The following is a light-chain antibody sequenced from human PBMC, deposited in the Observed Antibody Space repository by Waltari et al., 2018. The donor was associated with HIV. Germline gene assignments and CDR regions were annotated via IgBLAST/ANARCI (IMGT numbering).Light chain of an antibody. CDR3: GTWDASLDLAGV. CDR2: ENE. V-gene: IGLV1-51*01. CDR1: ASNIGKFY. J-gene: IGLJ3*02. Sequence: QSALTQPPSVSAAPGQKVTIPCSGSASNIGKFYVSWYQQFPVKPPKIIIFENEHRHCGVPDRFSASKSGTSATLDITGLQTGDEADYYCGTWDASLDLAGVFGGGTRLTVL.